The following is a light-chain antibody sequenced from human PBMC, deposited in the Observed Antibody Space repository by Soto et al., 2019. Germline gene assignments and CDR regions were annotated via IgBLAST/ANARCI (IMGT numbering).Light chain of an antibody. CDR2: DVN. Sequence: QSALTQPPSVSGSPGQSVAISCTGTSSDVGSYNRVSWYQQPPGTAPKLMIYDVNNRPSGVPYRFSGSKSGNTASLTISGLQAEDEADYYCSSYTISSTYVFGTGTKLTVL. J-gene: IGLJ1*01. CDR1: SSDVGSYNR. CDR3: SSYTISSTYV. V-gene: IGLV2-18*02.